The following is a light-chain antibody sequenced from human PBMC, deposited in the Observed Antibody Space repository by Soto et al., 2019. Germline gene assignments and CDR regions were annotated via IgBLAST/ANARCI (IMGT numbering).Light chain of an antibody. CDR1: QRVSSN. CDR3: QQYNNWPPDRT. CDR2: DAS. V-gene: IGKV3-15*01. Sequence: EIVMTQSPATLSVSAGERATLSCRASQRVSSNLAWYQQKPGQAPRLLIYDASTRATGIPARFSGSGSGTEFTLTISIMQSEDFAIYFCQQYNNWPPDRTFGQGTKVEIK. J-gene: IGKJ1*01.